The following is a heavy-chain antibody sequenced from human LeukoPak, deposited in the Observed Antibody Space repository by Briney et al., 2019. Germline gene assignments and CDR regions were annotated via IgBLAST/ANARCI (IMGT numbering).Heavy chain of an antibody. D-gene: IGHD4-17*01. J-gene: IGHJ4*02. CDR1: GFTFSSYS. V-gene: IGHV3-21*01. CDR2: ISSSSSYI. CDR3: ASGDFYFDY. Sequence: PGGSLRLSCAASGFTFSSYSMNWVRQAPGKGLEWVSSISSSSSYIYYAGSVKGRFTISRDNAKNSLYLQMNSLRAEDTAVYYCASGDFYFDYWGQGTLVTVSS.